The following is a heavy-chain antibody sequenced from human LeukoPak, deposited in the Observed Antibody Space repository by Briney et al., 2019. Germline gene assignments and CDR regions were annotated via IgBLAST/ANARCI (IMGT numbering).Heavy chain of an antibody. V-gene: IGHV3-7*01. D-gene: IGHD3-10*01. J-gene: IGHJ3*02. CDR2: IKQDGSEK. CDR1: GFTFSSYW. Sequence: GGSLRLSCAASGFTFSSYWMSWVRQAPGKGLEWVANIKQDGSEKYYVDSVKGRFTISRDNAKNSMYLQMNSLRAEDTAVYYCARDTMVDAFDIWGQGTMVTVSS. CDR3: ARDTMVDAFDI.